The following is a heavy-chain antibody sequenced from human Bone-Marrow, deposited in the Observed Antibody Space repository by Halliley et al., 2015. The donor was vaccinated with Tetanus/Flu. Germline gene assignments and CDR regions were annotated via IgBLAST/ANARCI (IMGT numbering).Heavy chain of an antibody. Sequence: GYIYYSGSAYYNPSLKSRVTISLDTSKNQFSLELTSVTAADTAVYYCARDLGVRGSNWFDPWGQGIPVTVSS. CDR3: ARDLGVRGSNWFDP. D-gene: IGHD3-10*01. CDR2: IYYSGSA. J-gene: IGHJ5*02. V-gene: IGHV4-31*02.